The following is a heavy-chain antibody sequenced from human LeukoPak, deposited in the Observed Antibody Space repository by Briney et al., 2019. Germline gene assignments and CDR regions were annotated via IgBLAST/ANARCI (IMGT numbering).Heavy chain of an antibody. V-gene: IGHV3-48*02. CDR3: ARDTPTTYYYGSGSFDPLGY. Sequence: PGGSLRLSCAASGFTFSSYSMNWVRQAPGKGLEWVSYISSSSSTIYYADSVKGRFTIPRDNAKNSLYLQMNSLRDEDTAVYYCARDTPTTYYYGSGSFDPLGYWGQGTLVTVSS. D-gene: IGHD3-10*01. CDR1: GFTFSSYS. J-gene: IGHJ4*02. CDR2: ISSSSSTI.